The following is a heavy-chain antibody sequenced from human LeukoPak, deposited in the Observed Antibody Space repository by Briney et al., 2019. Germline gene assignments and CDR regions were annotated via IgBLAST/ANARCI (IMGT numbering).Heavy chain of an antibody. V-gene: IGHV1-18*01. D-gene: IGHD3-10*01. CDR3: ARWFYYGSTTYYNFDY. CDR2: LSPYGNS. Sequence: GASVKVSCKASGCTFNNYGINWVRQAPGQGLEWMGWLSPYGNSDYAQRLQGRVTVTTDTSTSAAYMELRSLRSDDTAVYYCARWFYYGSTTYYNFDYWGQGTLVTVSS. CDR1: GCTFNNYG. J-gene: IGHJ4*02.